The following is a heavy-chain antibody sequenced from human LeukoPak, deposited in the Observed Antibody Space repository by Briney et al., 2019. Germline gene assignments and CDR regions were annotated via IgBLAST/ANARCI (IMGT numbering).Heavy chain of an antibody. CDR2: IGGSGGST. V-gene: IGHV3-23*01. J-gene: IGHJ4*02. Sequence: GGSLRLSCAASGFTFSSYSMDWVRQAPGKGLEWVSTIGGSGGSTYYADSVKGRFTISRDNSKNTLYLQMNSLRAEDTAVYHCAKDHYYGSGSSHFDYWGQGALVTVSS. D-gene: IGHD3-10*01. CDR3: AKDHYYGSGSSHFDY. CDR1: GFTFSSYS.